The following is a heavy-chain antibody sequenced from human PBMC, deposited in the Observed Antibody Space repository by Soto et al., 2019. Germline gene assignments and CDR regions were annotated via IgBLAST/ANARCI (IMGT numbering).Heavy chain of an antibody. CDR1: GDSISSSTYY. V-gene: IGHV4-39*07. CDR2: IYYRGST. D-gene: IGHD3-22*01. J-gene: IGHJ4*02. CDR3: AKNPGYYYDSTGYHFDY. Sequence: PSETLSLTCTVSGDSISSSTYYWGWIRQPPGKGLEWIGSIYYRGSTYYIPSLKSRVTISVDTSKNTLYLQMDSLRAEDTAVYYCAKNPGYYYDSTGYHFDYWGQGTLVTVSS.